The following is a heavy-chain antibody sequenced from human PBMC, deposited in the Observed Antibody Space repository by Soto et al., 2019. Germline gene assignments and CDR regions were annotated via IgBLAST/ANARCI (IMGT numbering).Heavy chain of an antibody. V-gene: IGHV3-23*01. J-gene: IGHJ6*02. CDR2: ISASGAET. CDR1: GLTFSTYS. Sequence: HPGGSLRLSCAASGLTFSTYSMTWVRQAPGKGLEWVSGISASGAETYYADSVRGRFTISRDNSKNTLFLQMNRLRVDDTAVYYCANRPRYYNMDVWGQGTTVTVSS. CDR3: ANRPRYYNMDV.